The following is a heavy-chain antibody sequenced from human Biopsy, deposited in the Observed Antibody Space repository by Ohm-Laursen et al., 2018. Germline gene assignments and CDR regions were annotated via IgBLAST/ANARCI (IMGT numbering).Heavy chain of an antibody. J-gene: IGHJ4*02. CDR3: ASLRMDGLFDQ. CDR2: IYYSGST. Sequence: GTLSLTCNVSGDSIFNYYWSWIRQPPGKGLEWIGNIYYSGSTNYNPSLKSRVTISIDTSKNQFTLNVNSVTATDTALYYCASLRMDGLFDQWGQGTLVTVSS. V-gene: IGHV4-59*08. D-gene: IGHD2-15*01. CDR1: GDSIFNYY.